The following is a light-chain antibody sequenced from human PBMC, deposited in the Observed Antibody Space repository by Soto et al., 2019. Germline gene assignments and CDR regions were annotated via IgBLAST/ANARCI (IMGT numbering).Light chain of an antibody. CDR3: QSYDISLGGPI. CDR1: DSNIGASYD. J-gene: IGLJ2*01. Sequence: QSVLTQPPSVSGAPGQTVTISCTGSDSNIGASYDVHWCQHLPGTAPKLLIYHNNIRPSGVPDRFSGSKSGTSASLAITGLQAEDEAEYYCQSYDISLGGPILGGGTKLTVL. CDR2: HNN. V-gene: IGLV1-40*01.